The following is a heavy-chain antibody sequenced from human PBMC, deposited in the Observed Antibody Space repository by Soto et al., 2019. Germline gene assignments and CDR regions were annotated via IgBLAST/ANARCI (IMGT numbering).Heavy chain of an antibody. V-gene: IGHV5-51*01. CDR1: GYSFTSYW. J-gene: IGHJ4*02. D-gene: IGHD3-22*01. CDR2: IYPGDSDT. Sequence: PGESLKISCKGSGYSFTSYWIGWVRQMPGKGLEWMGIIYPGDSDTRYSPSFQGQVTISADKSVTTAYLQWSSLKASDTAMYYCARLHNYDNSGSSEGLDYWGPGTLVTVSS. CDR3: ARLHNYDNSGSSEGLDY.